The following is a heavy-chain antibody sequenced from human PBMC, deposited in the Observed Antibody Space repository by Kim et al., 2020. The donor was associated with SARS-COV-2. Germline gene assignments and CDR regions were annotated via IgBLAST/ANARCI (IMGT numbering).Heavy chain of an antibody. D-gene: IGHD3-10*01. J-gene: IGHJ3*02. CDR3: VSRGPMVRGVFDAFDI. CDR1: GYSFTSYW. Sequence: GESLKISCKGSGYSFTSYWISWVRQMPGKGLEWMGRIDPSDSYTNYSPSFQGHVTISADKSISTAYLQWSSLKASDTAMYYCVSRGPMVRGVFDAFDIWGQGTMVTVSS. V-gene: IGHV5-10-1*01. CDR2: IDPSDSYT.